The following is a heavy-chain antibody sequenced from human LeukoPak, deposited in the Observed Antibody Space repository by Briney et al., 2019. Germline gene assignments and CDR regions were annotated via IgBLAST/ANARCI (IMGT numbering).Heavy chain of an antibody. V-gene: IGHV3-66*04. CDR1: GFIVSSDF. J-gene: IGHJ2*01. CDR2: IYSGGDT. Sequence: PGGSLRLSCAASGFIVSSDFMSWVRQAPGKGLEWVSVIYSGGDTYYADSVKGRFTISRDNARNSLDLQMNSLRGEDTAVYYCARPEPSSGGYWYFDLWGRGTLVTVSS. CDR3: ARPEPSSGGYWYFDL. D-gene: IGHD1-14*01.